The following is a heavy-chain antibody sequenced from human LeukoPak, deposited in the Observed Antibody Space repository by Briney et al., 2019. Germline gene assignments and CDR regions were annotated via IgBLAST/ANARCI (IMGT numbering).Heavy chain of an antibody. CDR2: IYTSGST. J-gene: IGHJ4*02. Sequence: SETLSLTCTVSGGSISSGSYYWSWIRQPAGKGLEWIGRIYTSGSTNYNPSLKSRVTISVDTSKNQFSLKLSSVTAADTAVYYCARVRMAAGNSEPLYFDYWGQGTLVTVSS. D-gene: IGHD1-14*01. CDR3: ARVRMAAGNSEPLYFDY. V-gene: IGHV4-61*02. CDR1: GGSISSGSYY.